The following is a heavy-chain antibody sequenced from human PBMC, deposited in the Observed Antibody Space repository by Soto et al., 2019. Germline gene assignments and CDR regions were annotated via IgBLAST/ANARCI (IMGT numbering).Heavy chain of an antibody. Sequence: PSETLSLTCTVSGGSVFTSGYYWGWIRQPPGKGLEWIGYIYYSGSTYYNPSLKSRVSISVDTSENQFSLKLTSVTAADTSLYCCTGSTSGCHFGCWGRGTLVTVSS. CDR1: GGSVFTSGYY. CDR3: TGSTSGCHFGC. D-gene: IGHD6-13*01. CDR2: IYYSGST. V-gene: IGHV4-39*01. J-gene: IGHJ4*02.